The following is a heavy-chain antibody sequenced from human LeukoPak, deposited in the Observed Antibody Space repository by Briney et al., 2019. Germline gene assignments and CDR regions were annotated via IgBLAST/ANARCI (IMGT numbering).Heavy chain of an antibody. J-gene: IGHJ5*02. CDR2: INHSGSI. CDR3: ARSNSIAATAGTRFDP. CDR1: GGSLSGYY. D-gene: IGHD6-13*01. V-gene: IGHV4-34*01. Sequence: SETLSLTCAVYGGSLSGYYWSWIRQPPGKGLEWIGEINHSGSINYNPSLKSRVTISVDTSKNQFSLKLSSVTAADTAVYYCARSNSIAATAGTRFDPWGQGTLVTVSS.